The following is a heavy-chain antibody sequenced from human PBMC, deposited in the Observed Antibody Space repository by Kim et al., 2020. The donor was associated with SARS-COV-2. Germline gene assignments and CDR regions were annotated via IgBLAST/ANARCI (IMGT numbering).Heavy chain of an antibody. CDR3: ARDPGYSYGYEVRY. J-gene: IGHJ4*02. D-gene: IGHD5-18*01. V-gene: IGHV4-34*01. Sequence: NPTLKSRVTISVDTSKNQFSLKLSSVTAADTAVYYCARDPGYSYGYEVRYWGQGTLVTVSS.